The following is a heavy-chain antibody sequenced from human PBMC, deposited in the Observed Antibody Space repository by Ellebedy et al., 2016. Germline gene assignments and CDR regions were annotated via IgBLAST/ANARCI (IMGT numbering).Heavy chain of an antibody. CDR2: IYYSGDT. D-gene: IGHD3-22*01. CDR3: ARQSAITMIVVVIYNWFDP. Sequence: SETLSLXXTVSGGSINSGGYYWGWIRQPPGKGLEWIGTIYYSGDTYYTPSLKSRVTMSVDTSRNHFSLKLSSVTAADTAVYYCARQSAITMIVVVIYNWFDPWGQGTLVTVSS. V-gene: IGHV4-39*01. J-gene: IGHJ5*02. CDR1: GGSINSGGYY.